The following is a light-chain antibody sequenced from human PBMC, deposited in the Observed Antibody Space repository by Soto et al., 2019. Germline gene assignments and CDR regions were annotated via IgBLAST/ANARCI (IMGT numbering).Light chain of an antibody. CDR1: SSNIGSNT. J-gene: IGLJ3*02. CDR2: SDN. V-gene: IGLV1-44*01. CDR3: AAWDDSLNAWV. Sequence: QSVLTQPPSASGTPGQRVTISCSGGSSNIGSNTLNWYQQLPGTAPKLLIYSDNQRPSGVPDRFSGSNSGTSASLAISGLQSEEEADYYCAAWDDSLNAWVFGGGTKLTVL.